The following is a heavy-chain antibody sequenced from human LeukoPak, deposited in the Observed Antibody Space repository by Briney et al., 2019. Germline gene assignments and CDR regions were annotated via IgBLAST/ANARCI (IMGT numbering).Heavy chain of an antibody. CDR1: GCTFSSDG. Sequence: TGRSLRLSCAASGCTFSSDGMHWVRQAPGQGLELVAVIWYDGSNKYHADSVKGRFTISRDNSKNTLYLQLKSLSAEDTAVYYCARDYGTNGLTTVNTPGAFDIWGQGTMVTVSS. CDR3: ARDYGTNGLTTVNTPGAFDI. J-gene: IGHJ3*02. D-gene: IGHD4-17*01. V-gene: IGHV3-33*01. CDR2: IWYDGSNK.